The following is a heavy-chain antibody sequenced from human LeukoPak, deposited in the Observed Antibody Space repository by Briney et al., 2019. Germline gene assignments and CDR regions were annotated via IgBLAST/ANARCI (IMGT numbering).Heavy chain of an antibody. CDR2: IIPILGIA. CDR1: GGTFSSYA. D-gene: IGHD3-22*01. J-gene: IGHJ4*02. V-gene: IGHV1-69*04. CDR3: ARDPGVYDSSGLFDY. Sequence: GSSVKVSCKASGGTFSSYAISWVRQAPGQGLEWMGRIIPILGIANYAQKFQGRVTITADKSTGTAYMELSSLRSEDTAVYYCARDPGVYDSSGLFDYWGQGTLVTVSS.